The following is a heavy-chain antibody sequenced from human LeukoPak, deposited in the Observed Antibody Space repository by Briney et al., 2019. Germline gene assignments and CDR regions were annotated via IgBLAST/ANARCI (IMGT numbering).Heavy chain of an antibody. D-gene: IGHD3-22*01. J-gene: IGHJ3*02. V-gene: IGHV3-7*01. Sequence: PGGSLRLSCAASGFTFSSFWMSWVRQAPGKGLEWVANINQHGSEKYYVDSVKGRFTISRDNAKNSLYLQMNSLRAEDTAVYYCAISPSGWLYDAFDIWGQGTMVTVSS. CDR1: GFTFSSFW. CDR3: AISPSGWLYDAFDI. CDR2: INQHGSEK.